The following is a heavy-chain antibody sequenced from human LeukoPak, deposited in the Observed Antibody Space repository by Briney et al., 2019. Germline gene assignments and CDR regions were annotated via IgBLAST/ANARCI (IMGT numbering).Heavy chain of an antibody. Sequence: PSETLSLTCTVSGYSISSGYYWGWIRQPPGKGLEWIGSIYHSGSTYYNPSLKSRVTISVDTSKNQFSLKLGSVTAADTAVYYCARWGEQQLVSWGQGTLVTVSS. D-gene: IGHD6-13*01. J-gene: IGHJ4*02. CDR3: ARWGEQQLVS. CDR2: IYHSGST. V-gene: IGHV4-38-2*02. CDR1: GYSISSGYY.